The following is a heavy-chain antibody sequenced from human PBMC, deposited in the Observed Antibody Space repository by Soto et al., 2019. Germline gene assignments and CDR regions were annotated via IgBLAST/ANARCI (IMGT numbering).Heavy chain of an antibody. D-gene: IGHD2-15*01. CDR2: ISYDGSNK. Sequence: QVQLVESGGGVVQPGRSLRLSCAASGFTFSSYGMHWVRQAPGKGLEWVAGISYDGSNKYYADSVKGRFTISRDNSKNTLYLQMNSLRAEDTAVYYCAKDLGGCLSNFDYWGQGTLVNVSS. CDR1: GFTFSSYG. J-gene: IGHJ4*02. CDR3: AKDLGGCLSNFDY. V-gene: IGHV3-30*18.